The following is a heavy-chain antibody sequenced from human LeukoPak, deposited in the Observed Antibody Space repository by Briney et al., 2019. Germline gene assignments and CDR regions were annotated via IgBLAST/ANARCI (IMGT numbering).Heavy chain of an antibody. Sequence: PGGSLRLSCAASGFTFSSYGMHWVRQAPGQGLEWMGVINPSGGSTSYAQKFQGRVTMTRDTSTSTVYMELSSLRSEDTTVYYYARDGTAARRRSNYFDYWGQGTLVTVSS. CDR2: INPSGGST. V-gene: IGHV1-46*01. CDR3: ARDGTAARRRSNYFDY. J-gene: IGHJ4*02. D-gene: IGHD6-6*01. CDR1: GFTFSSYG.